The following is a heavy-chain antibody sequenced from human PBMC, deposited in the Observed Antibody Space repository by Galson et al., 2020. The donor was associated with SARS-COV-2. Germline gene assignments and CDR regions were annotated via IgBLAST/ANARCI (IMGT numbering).Heavy chain of an antibody. D-gene: IGHD2-21*02. Sequence: GGSLRLSCAASGFTVSSNYMSCVRHTPEKGLEWVSVIYTGDRTVYADSVRGRFTIYRDISKNTLYLQMNSLRAEDTAVYYCARDPEFGDYVGFFDSWGQGTPVIVSS. CDR1: GFTVSSNY. J-gene: IGHJ4*02. CDR3: ARDPEFGDYVGFFDS. V-gene: IGHV3-66*01. CDR2: IYTGDRT.